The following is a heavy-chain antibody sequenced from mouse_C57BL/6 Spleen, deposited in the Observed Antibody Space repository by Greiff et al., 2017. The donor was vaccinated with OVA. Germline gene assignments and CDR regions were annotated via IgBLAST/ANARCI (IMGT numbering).Heavy chain of an antibody. CDR2: LYPGNSDT. Sequence: VQLQQSGTVLARPGASVKMSCKTSGYTFTSYWMHWVKQRPGQGLEWIGALYPGNSDTSYNQKFKGKAKLTAVTSASTAYMELSSLTNEDSAVYYCTRRDDGYYLYWYFDVWGTGTTVTVSS. CDR1: GYTFTSYW. CDR3: TRRDDGYYLYWYFDV. V-gene: IGHV1-5*01. J-gene: IGHJ1*03. D-gene: IGHD2-3*01.